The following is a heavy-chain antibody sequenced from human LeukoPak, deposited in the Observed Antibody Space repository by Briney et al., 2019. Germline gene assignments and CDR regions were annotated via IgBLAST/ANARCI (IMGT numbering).Heavy chain of an antibody. V-gene: IGHV1-69*04. Sequence: SVKISCKASGGTFSSYAISWVRQAPGRGLEWMERIIPILGIANYAQKFQGRVTITADKSTSTAYMELSSLRSEDTAVYYCARDRDPMAIYYYGMDVWDQGTTDNVSS. J-gene: IGHJ6*02. D-gene: IGHD5-24*01. CDR2: IIPILGIA. CDR3: ARDRDPMAIYYYGMDV. CDR1: GGTFSSYA.